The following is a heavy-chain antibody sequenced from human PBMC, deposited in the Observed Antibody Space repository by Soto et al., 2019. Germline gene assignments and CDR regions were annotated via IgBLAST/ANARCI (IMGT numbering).Heavy chain of an antibody. D-gene: IGHD3-3*01. CDR2: INHSGST. CDR3: ARGSITIFGVVISFNP. V-gene: IGHV4-34*01. Sequence: SETLSLTCAVYGGSFSGYYWSWIRQPPGKGLEWIGEINHSGSTNYNPSLKSRVTISVDTSKNQFSLKLSSVTAADTAVYYCARGSITIFGVVISFNPWGQGTLVTVSS. CDR1: GGSFSGYY. J-gene: IGHJ5*02.